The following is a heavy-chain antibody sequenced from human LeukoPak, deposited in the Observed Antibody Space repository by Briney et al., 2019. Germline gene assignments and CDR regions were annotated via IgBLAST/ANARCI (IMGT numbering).Heavy chain of an antibody. D-gene: IGHD3-3*01. V-gene: IGHV3-23*01. CDR2: ISGSGGST. CDR1: GFTFSSYG. J-gene: IGHJ4*02. CDR3: AKGPRGYYDGIADY. Sequence: GGSLRLSCAASGFTFSSYGMSWVRQAPGKGLEWVSGISGSGGSTYYADSVKGRFTISRDNSKNTLYLQMNSLRAEDTAVYYCAKGPRGYYDGIADYWGQGTLVTVSS.